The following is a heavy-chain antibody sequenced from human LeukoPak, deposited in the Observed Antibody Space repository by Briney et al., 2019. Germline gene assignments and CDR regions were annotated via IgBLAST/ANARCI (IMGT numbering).Heavy chain of an antibody. CDR2: IYYSGST. Sequence: PSETLSLTCAVYGGSFSGYYWGWIRQPPGKGLEWIGSIYYSGSTYYNPSLKSRVTILVDTSKNQFSLKLSSVTAADTAVYYCARVPISGPYTMSIDYWGQGTLVTVSS. V-gene: IGHV4-34*01. CDR1: GGSFSGYY. J-gene: IGHJ4*02. CDR3: ARVPISGPYTMSIDY. D-gene: IGHD3-10*02.